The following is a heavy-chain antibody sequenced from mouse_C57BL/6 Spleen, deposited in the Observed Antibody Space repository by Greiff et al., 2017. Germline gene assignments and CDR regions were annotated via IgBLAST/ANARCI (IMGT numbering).Heavy chain of an antibody. CDR3: ARAVTTVVARGDAMDY. J-gene: IGHJ4*01. CDR1: GYAFSSSW. CDR2: IYPGDGDT. Sequence: QVQLQQSGPELVKPGASVKISCKASGYAFSSSWMNWVKQRPGKGLEWIGRIYPGDGDTNYNGKFKGKATLTADKSSSTAYMQLSSLTSEDSAVYFCARAVTTVVARGDAMDYWGQGTSVTVSS. V-gene: IGHV1-82*01. D-gene: IGHD1-1*01.